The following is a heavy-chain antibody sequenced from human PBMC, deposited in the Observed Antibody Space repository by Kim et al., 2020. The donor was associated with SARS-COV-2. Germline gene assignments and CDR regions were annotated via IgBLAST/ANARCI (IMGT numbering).Heavy chain of an antibody. CDR1: GYSVRSGSY. V-gene: IGHV4-38-2*02. CDR2: MYHSGTT. D-gene: IGHD1-26*01. Sequence: SETLSLTCTVSGYSVRSGSYWGWVRQPPGKGLEWIAHMYHSGTTYYNPSLRSRVTLSVDTSKNHFSLRLSSVTASDTTVYYCARFSLGATGFDSWGQGTLVAVSS. CDR3: ARFSLGATGFDS. J-gene: IGHJ4*02.